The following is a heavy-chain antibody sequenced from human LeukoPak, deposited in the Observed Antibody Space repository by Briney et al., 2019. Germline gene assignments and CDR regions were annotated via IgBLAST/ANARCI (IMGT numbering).Heavy chain of an antibody. V-gene: IGHV3-23*01. CDR2: IRGSGGST. CDR1: GFTFSSYA. CDR3: AKDRDSSSWYLGSCFGDY. J-gene: IGHJ4*02. D-gene: IGHD6-13*01. Sequence: GGSLRLSCAASGFTFSSYALSWVRQAPGKGLEWVSGIRGSGGSTHYADSVKGRFTISRDKSKNTLYLEMNSLRAEDTAVYYCAKDRDSSSWYLGSCFGDYWGQGTLVTVSS.